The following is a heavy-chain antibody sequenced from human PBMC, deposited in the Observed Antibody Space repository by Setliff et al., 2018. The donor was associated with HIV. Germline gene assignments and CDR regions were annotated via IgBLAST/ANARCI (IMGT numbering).Heavy chain of an antibody. CDR1: GFTFSSYV. Sequence: PGGSLRLSCAASGFTFSSYVMHWVRQAPGKGLEWVAFIRYDESLTHYVDSVKGRFTISRDNAKNSLYLQMNSLRAEDTAVYYCARDPYPYFDYGDWYFDLWGRGTLVTVSS. D-gene: IGHD4-17*01. J-gene: IGHJ2*01. V-gene: IGHV3-30*02. CDR2: IRYDESLT. CDR3: ARDPYPYFDYGDWYFDL.